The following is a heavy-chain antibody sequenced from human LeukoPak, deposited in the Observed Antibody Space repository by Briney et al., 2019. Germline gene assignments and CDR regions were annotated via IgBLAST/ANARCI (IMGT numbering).Heavy chain of an antibody. V-gene: IGHV3-7*01. CDR1: GFIFSRYW. CDR3: ARDQYDTWSRRGNFDS. J-gene: IGHJ4*02. CDR2: IKQDGSEK. D-gene: IGHD3-3*01. Sequence: PGGSLRLSCGAAGFIFSRYWMSWVRQAPGKGLEWVANIKQDGSEKYYVDSVKGRFTISRDNARNSLYLQMNSLRAEDTAVFYCARDQYDTWSRRGNFDSWGQGTLVIVSS.